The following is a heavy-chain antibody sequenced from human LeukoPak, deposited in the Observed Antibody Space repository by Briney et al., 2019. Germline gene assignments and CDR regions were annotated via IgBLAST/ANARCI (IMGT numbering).Heavy chain of an antibody. CDR2: LYRNDDK. V-gene: IGHV2-5*01. CDR1: GTSLATSGGG. Sequence: SGPTLVNPTQPLTLTCTFSGTSLATSGGGVGWIRQPPGKALESLALLYRNDDKRYTPSLKSRLTITKDTSKNQVVLTMTNIDPVDTATYYDAHSLPGGERYRGSTYKFDYLGQGTLVTVSS. D-gene: IGHD1-1*01. J-gene: IGHJ4*02. CDR3: AHSLPGGERYRGSTYKFDY.